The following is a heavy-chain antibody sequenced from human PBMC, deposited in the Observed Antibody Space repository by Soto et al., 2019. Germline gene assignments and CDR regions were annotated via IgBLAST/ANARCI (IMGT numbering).Heavy chain of an antibody. CDR3: ARVAAAGPPRDYYYYGMDV. J-gene: IGHJ6*02. V-gene: IGHV5-51*01. D-gene: IGHD6-13*01. Sequence: PGESLKISCKGSGYSFTSYWIGWVRQMPGKGLEWMGIIYPGDSDTRYSPSFQGQVTISADKSISTAYLQWSSLKASDTATYYCARVAAAGPPRDYYYYGMDVWGQGTTVTVSS. CDR2: IYPGDSDT. CDR1: GYSFTSYW.